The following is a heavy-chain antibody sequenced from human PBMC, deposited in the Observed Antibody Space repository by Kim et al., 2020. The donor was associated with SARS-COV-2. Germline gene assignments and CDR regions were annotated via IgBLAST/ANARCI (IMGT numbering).Heavy chain of an antibody. CDR2: INHSGST. V-gene: IGHV4-34*01. Sequence: SETLSLTCAVYGGSFSGYYWSWIRQPPGKGLEWIGEINHSGSTNYNPSLKSRVIISVDTSKNQFSLKLSSVTAADTAVYYCARDIMTGYPYWGQGTLVTVSS. CDR3: ARDIMTGYPY. D-gene: IGHD3-9*01. CDR1: GGSFSGYY. J-gene: IGHJ4*02.